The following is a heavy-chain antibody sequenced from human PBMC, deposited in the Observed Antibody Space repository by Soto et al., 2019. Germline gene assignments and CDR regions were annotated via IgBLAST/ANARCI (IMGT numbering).Heavy chain of an antibody. CDR3: AREGGGTAFDY. V-gene: IGHV4-31*03. CDR1: GGSISSGGYY. J-gene: IGHJ4*02. Sequence: SETLSLTCTVSGGSISSGGYYWSWIRQHPGKGLEWIGYIYYSGSTYYNPSLKSRVTISVDTSKNQFSLKLCSVTAADTAVYYCAREGGGTAFDYWGQGTLVTVSS. D-gene: IGHD3-16*01. CDR2: IYYSGST.